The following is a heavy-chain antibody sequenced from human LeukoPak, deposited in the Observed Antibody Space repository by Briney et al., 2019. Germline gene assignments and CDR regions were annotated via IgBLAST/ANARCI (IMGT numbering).Heavy chain of an antibody. CDR3: ARGRSITLLRGVAMSDGFDI. CDR1: GFTFNSYS. D-gene: IGHD3-10*01. CDR2: IDTSASYI. J-gene: IGHJ3*02. V-gene: IGHV3-21*01. Sequence: GGSLRLSCAASGFTFNSYSMNWVRQAPGKGLEWVSFIDTSASYIYYGDSMKGRFTISRDNAKNSLYLQMNGLRAEDTAVYYCARGRSITLLRGVAMSDGFDIWAKGQWSPSLQ.